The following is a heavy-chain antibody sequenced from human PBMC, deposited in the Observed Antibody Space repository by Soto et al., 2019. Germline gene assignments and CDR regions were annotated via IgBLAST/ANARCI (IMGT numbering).Heavy chain of an antibody. J-gene: IGHJ4*02. D-gene: IGHD3-10*01. CDR1: GFTFSSYA. CDR2: ISGSGDRK. CDR3: AKGWMVRGVIPSTFDY. V-gene: IGHV3-23*01. Sequence: GGSLRLSCAASGFTFSSYAMSWVRQAPGKGLEWVSGISGSGDRKYYADSVKGRFTISRDKSKNTLFLQMNSLRAEDTAVFYCAKGWMVRGVIPSTFDYWGQGTLVTVSS.